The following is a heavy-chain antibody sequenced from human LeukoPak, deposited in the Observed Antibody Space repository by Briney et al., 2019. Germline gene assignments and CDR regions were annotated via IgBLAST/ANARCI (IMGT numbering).Heavy chain of an antibody. CDR1: GFSLSASGVR. J-gene: IGHJ4*02. Sequence: SGPTLVNPTQTLTVTCTFSGFSLSASGVRVGWIRQPPGKVLEWLALIYWHGDQGYSPSLQTRLAIAKDTSKNHVVLTLTNVDPVDTATYYCIHQHNLAAADTWGPGILVTVSS. D-gene: IGHD6-13*01. CDR2: IYWHGDQ. CDR3: IHQHNLAAADT. V-gene: IGHV2-5*01.